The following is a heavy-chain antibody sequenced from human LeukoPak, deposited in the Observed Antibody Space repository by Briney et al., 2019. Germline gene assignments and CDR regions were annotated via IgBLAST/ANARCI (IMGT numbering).Heavy chain of an antibody. D-gene: IGHD3-10*01. V-gene: IGHV3-21*01. CDR2: ISSSSSYI. CDR1: GFTFSSYS. Sequence: GGSLRLSCAASGFTFSSYSMNWVRQAPGRGLEWVSSISSSSSYIYYADSVKGRFTISRDNAKNSLYLQMNSLRAKDTAVYYCARDTSMVRGVIIPNDYWGQGTLVTVSS. J-gene: IGHJ4*02. CDR3: ARDTSMVRGVIIPNDY.